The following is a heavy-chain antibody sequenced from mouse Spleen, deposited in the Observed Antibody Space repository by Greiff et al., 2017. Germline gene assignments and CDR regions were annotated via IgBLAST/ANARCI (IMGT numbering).Heavy chain of an antibody. V-gene: IGHV1-64*01. CDR3: ARGITTVVATGDY. D-gene: IGHD1-1*01. Sequence: VQLQQPGAELVKPGASVKLSCKASGYTFTSYWMHWVKQRPGQGLEWIGMIHPNSGSTNYNEKFKSKATLTVDKSSSTAYMQLSSLTSEDSAVYYCARGITTVVATGDYWGQGTTLTVSS. CDR2: IHPNSGST. J-gene: IGHJ2*01. CDR1: GYTFTSYW.